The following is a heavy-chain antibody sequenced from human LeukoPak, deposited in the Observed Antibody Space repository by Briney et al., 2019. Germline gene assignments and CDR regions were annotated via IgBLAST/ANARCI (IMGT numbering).Heavy chain of an antibody. J-gene: IGHJ4*02. Sequence: GESLKISCKASGFTFASNWIGWVRQMPGKGLEWMGIIYPGDSDTRYSPSFQGQVTISADKSIDTAYLQWNSLKASDTATYYCARHGKYFTRSHYFDNWGQGTLVTVSS. D-gene: IGHD3-10*01. CDR3: ARHGKYFTRSHYFDN. V-gene: IGHV5-51*01. CDR1: GFTFASNW. CDR2: IYPGDSDT.